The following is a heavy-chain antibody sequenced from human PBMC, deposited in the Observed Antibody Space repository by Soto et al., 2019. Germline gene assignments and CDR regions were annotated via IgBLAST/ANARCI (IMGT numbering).Heavy chain of an antibody. CDR2: IKSKTDGGTT. CDR1: GFTFSNAW. J-gene: IGHJ3*02. D-gene: IGHD3-3*01. Sequence: GGSLRLSCAASGFTFSNAWMSWVRQAPGKGLEWVGRIKSKTDGGTTDYAAPVKGRFTISRDDSKNTLYLQMNSLKTEDTAVYYCTTPRTYYDFWSGYYADAFDIWGQGTMVTVSS. V-gene: IGHV3-15*01. CDR3: TTPRTYYDFWSGYYADAFDI.